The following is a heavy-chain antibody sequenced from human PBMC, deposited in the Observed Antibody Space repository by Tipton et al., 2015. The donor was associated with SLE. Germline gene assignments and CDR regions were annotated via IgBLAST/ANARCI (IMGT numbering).Heavy chain of an antibody. Sequence: SLRLSCAASGFTFSSYGMHWVRQAPGKGLEWVAFIRYDGSNKYYADSVKGRFTISRDNSKNTLYLQMNSLRAEDTAVYYCTSKLAAAVDYWGQGTLVTVSS. CDR3: TSKLAAAVDY. J-gene: IGHJ4*02. CDR2: IRYDGSNK. V-gene: IGHV3-30*02. CDR1: GFTFSSYG. D-gene: IGHD6-13*01.